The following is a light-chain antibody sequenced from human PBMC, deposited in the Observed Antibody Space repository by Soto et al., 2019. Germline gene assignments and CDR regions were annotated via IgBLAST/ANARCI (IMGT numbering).Light chain of an antibody. CDR2: DVS. V-gene: IGLV2-14*01. CDR1: SSDVGGYNY. CDR3: RSYTSRSTAV. J-gene: IGLJ1*01. Sequence: QSVLTQPASVSGSPGQSITISCTGTSSDVGGYNYVSWYQQHPGKAPKLMIYDVSSRPSGVSNRFSGSKSGNTASLTISGLQAEDEADYYCRSYTSRSTAVFAIGTKVTVL.